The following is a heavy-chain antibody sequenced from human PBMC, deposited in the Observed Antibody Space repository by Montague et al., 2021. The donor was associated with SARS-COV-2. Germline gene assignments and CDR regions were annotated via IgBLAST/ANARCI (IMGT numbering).Heavy chain of an antibody. Sequence: SETLSLTCTVSGGSISSGGCFWTWVRHPPGKGLEWIGNISYSGSTYYNPSLKSRVTIAVDTSKNQLSLKLSSVTAADTAVYYCSSGSYRYIHICSYALDVWGQGTTVTGSS. CDR2: ISYSGST. V-gene: IGHV4-39*07. D-gene: IGHD2-2*01. CDR3: SSGSYRYIHICSYALDV. CDR1: GGSISSGGCF. J-gene: IGHJ6*02.